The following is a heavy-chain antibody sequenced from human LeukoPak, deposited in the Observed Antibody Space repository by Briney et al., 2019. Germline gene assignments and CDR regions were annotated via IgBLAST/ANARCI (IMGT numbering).Heavy chain of an antibody. D-gene: IGHD2-15*01. Sequence: GESLKISCKGSGYSFTYYWIGWVRQMPGKGLEWMGISYPGDSDTSYSPSFQGQVTISAAKSISTAYLQWSSLKASDTAMYYCARQQRDCSGGSCRTGAFDYWGQGTLVTVSS. J-gene: IGHJ4*02. CDR1: GYSFTYYW. V-gene: IGHV5-51*01. CDR2: SYPGDSDT. CDR3: ARQQRDCSGGSCRTGAFDY.